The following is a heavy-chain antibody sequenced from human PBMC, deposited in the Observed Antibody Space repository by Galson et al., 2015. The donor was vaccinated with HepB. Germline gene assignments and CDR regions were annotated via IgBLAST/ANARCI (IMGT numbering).Heavy chain of an antibody. Sequence: SLRLSCAASGFTFSSYGMHWVRQAPGKGLEWVAVISYDGSNKYYADSVKGRFTISRDNSKNTLYLQMNSLRAEDTAVYYCAKGDGGNTYFDYWGQGTLVTVSS. J-gene: IGHJ4*02. CDR2: ISYDGSNK. V-gene: IGHV3-30*18. CDR1: GFTFSSYG. D-gene: IGHD4-23*01. CDR3: AKGDGGNTYFDY.